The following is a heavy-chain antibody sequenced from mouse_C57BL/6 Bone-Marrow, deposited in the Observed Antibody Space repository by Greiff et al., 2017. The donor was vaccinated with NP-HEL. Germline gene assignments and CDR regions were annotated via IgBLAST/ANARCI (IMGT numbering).Heavy chain of an antibody. CDR2: IDPSDSYT. J-gene: IGHJ3*01. Sequence: VQLQQPGAELVMPGASVKLSCKASGYTFTSYWMHWVKQRPGQGLEWIGEIDPSDSYTNYNQKFKGKSTLTVDKSSSTAYMQLSSLTSEDSAVYDCARVYYGSSSSWFAYWGQGTLVTVSA. V-gene: IGHV1-69*01. CDR3: ARVYYGSSSSWFAY. CDR1: GYTFTSYW. D-gene: IGHD1-1*01.